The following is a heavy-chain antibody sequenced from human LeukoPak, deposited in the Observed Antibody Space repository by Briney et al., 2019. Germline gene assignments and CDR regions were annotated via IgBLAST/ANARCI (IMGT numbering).Heavy chain of an antibody. CDR3: ARCGYSYGDDAFDI. V-gene: IGHV6-1*01. D-gene: IGHD5-18*01. J-gene: IGHJ3*02. CDR1: GDSVSSNSAA. CDR2: TYYRSKWYN. Sequence: SQTLSLTCAISGDSVSSNSAAWNWIRQSPSRGLEWLGRTYYRSKWYNDYAVSVKSRITINPDTSKNQFSLKLSSVTAADTAVYYCARCGYSYGDDAFDIWGQGTMVTVSS.